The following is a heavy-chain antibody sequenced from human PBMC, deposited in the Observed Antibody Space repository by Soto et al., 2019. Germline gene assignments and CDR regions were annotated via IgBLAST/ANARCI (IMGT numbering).Heavy chain of an antibody. D-gene: IGHD3-10*01. J-gene: IGHJ5*02. CDR2: VNPISGDT. CDR1: GYTFTGYY. CDR3: GREEGFRITMDRGRWFDP. V-gene: IGHV1-2*02. Sequence: QIQLVQSGAEVKKPGASVKVSCRASGYTFTGYYLHWVRQAPGQGLEWMGWVNPISGDTNYAQKFQDRVIMTRDRSITTVHMELSRLRPDDTAVYYCGREEGFRITMDRGRWFDPWCQGTLVTVSS.